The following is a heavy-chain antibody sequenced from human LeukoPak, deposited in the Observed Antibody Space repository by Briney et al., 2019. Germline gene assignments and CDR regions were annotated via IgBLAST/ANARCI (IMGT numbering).Heavy chain of an antibody. Sequence: PGGSLRLSCAASGFTFSTYWLTWVRQAPGKGLEWVSNMKGDGSETHYVDSVKGRFTISRDNAKNSLYLQMKSLRAEDTAVYYCARPAYTAAYDLWGQGTMVTVSS. CDR2: MKGDGSET. D-gene: IGHD3-16*01. CDR3: ARPAYTAAYDL. CDR1: GFTFSTYW. V-gene: IGHV3-7*01. J-gene: IGHJ3*01.